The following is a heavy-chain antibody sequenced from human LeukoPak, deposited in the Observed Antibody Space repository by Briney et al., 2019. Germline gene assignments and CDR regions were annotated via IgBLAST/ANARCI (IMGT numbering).Heavy chain of an antibody. J-gene: IGHJ5*02. CDR3: ARADYGDLILSGFDP. V-gene: IGHV3-64*01. CDR1: GFTFSSYA. Sequence: GGSLRLSCAASGFTFSSYAMHWVRQAPGKGLEYVSAISSNGGSTYYANSVKGRFTISRDNSKNTLYLQMGSLRAEGMAVYYCARADYGDLILSGFDPWGQGTLVTVSS. CDR2: ISSNGGST. D-gene: IGHD4-17*01.